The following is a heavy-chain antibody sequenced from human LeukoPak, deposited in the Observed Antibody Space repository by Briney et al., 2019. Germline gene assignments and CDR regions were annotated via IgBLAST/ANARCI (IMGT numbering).Heavy chain of an antibody. CDR3: ARRALSVVVAVTFVDTAMVLDAFDI. Sequence: SETLSLTCTVSGRSISSYYWSWIRQPPGKGMEWVGYIYYSGSTNYNPSLKSRVTISVDTSKNQFSLKLSSVTAADTAVYYCARRALSVVVAVTFVDTAMVLDAFDIWGQGTMVTVSS. D-gene: IGHD5-18*01. CDR2: IYYSGST. CDR1: GRSISSYY. V-gene: IGHV4-59*08. J-gene: IGHJ3*02.